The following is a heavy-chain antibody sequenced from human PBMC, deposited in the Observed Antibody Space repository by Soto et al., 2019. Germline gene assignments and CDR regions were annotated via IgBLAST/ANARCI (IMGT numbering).Heavy chain of an antibody. CDR1: GGTFSSYT. CDR3: ARDYLSLVRGAPTTFDP. V-gene: IGHV1-69*04. CDR2: IIPILGIA. Sequence: GASVKVSCKASGGTFSSYTISWVRQAPGQGLEWMGRIIPILGIANYAQKFQGRVTITADKSTSTAYMELSSLRSEDTAVYYCARDYLSLVRGAPTTFDPWGQGTLVTVSS. J-gene: IGHJ5*02. D-gene: IGHD3-10*01.